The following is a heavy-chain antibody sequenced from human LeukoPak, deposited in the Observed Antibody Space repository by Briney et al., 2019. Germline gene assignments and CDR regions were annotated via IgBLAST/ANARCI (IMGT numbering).Heavy chain of an antibody. Sequence: PGGSLRLSCAASGFTFSNYWMNWVRQAPGKGLEWVANIKQDGSEKYYVDSVKGRFTISRDNAKNSLYLQMNSLSAEDTAVYYCARGGNWNFGNWGQGTLVTVSS. J-gene: IGHJ4*02. D-gene: IGHD1-20*01. CDR1: GFTFSNYW. V-gene: IGHV3-7*05. CDR3: ARGGNWNFGN. CDR2: IKQDGSEK.